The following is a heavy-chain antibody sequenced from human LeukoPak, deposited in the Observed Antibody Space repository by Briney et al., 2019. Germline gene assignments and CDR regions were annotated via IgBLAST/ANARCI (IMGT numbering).Heavy chain of an antibody. CDR2: ISGSGDST. CDR3: AKRLLYDSSGFDY. D-gene: IGHD3-22*01. V-gene: IGHV3-23*01. J-gene: IGHJ4*02. CDR1: GFTFSSYA. Sequence: PGGSLRLSCAASGFTFSSYAMSWVRQAPGKGLEWVSVISGSGDSTYYADSVKGRFTISRDNSKNTLYLQMNSLRAEDTAVYYCAKRLLYDSSGFDYWGQGTLVTVSS.